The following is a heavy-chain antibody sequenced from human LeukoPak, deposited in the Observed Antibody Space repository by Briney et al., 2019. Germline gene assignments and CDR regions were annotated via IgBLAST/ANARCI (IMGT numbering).Heavy chain of an antibody. CDR3: ARDLEYSGSPYVY. D-gene: IGHD1-26*01. V-gene: IGHV3-7*03. J-gene: IGHJ4*02. CDR2: IKQDGSEK. Sequence: PGGSLRLSCAASGFTFSSYWMSWVRQAPGKGLEWVANIKQDGSEKYYVDSVKGRFTISRDNAKNSLYLQMNSLRAEDTAVYYCARDLEYSGSPYVYWGQGALVTVSS. CDR1: GFTFSSYW.